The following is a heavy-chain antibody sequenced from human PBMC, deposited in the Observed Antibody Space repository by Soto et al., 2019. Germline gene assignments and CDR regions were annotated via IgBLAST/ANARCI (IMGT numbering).Heavy chain of an antibody. J-gene: IGHJ4*02. D-gene: IGHD3-10*01. CDR3: ARDRYGSGRNDY. CDR2: IWYDGSNK. Sequence: QVQLVESGGGVVQPGRSLRLSCAASGFTFSSYGMHWVRQAPGKGLEWVAVIWYDGSNKYYADSVKGRFIISRDNSKNTLYLQMNSLRAEDTAVYYCARDRYGSGRNDYWGQGTLVTVSS. CDR1: GFTFSSYG. V-gene: IGHV3-33*01.